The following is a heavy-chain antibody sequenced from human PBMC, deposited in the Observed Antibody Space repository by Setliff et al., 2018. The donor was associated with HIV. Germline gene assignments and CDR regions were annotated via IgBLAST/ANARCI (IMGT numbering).Heavy chain of an antibody. CDR2: IYTSGST. CDR1: GGFISSYY. V-gene: IGHV4-4*07. J-gene: IGHJ4*02. D-gene: IGHD6-13*01. Sequence: PSETLLTCTVSGGFISSYYWNWIRQPAGKGLEWIGRIYTSGSTNYNPSLKSRVTMSVDTSKNQFSLRLSSVTAADTAVYYCARGAIAAAGDFDYWGQGTLVTVSS. CDR3: ARGAIAAAGDFDY.